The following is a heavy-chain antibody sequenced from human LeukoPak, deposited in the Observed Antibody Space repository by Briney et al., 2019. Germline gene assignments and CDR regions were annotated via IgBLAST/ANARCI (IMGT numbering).Heavy chain of an antibody. V-gene: IGHV1-69*04. CDR1: GYTFTSYG. D-gene: IGHD1-26*01. CDR2: IIPILGIA. J-gene: IGHJ4*02. Sequence: GASVKVSCKASGYTFTSYGISWVRQAPGQGLEWMGRIIPILGIANYAQKFQGRVTITADKSTSTAYMELSSLRSEDTAVYYCARDLVSGSYYYWGQGTLVTVSS. CDR3: ARDLVSGSYYY.